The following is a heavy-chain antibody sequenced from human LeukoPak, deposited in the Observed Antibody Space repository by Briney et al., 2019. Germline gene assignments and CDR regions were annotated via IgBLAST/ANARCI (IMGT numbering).Heavy chain of an antibody. Sequence: PGGSLRLSCAASGFTFSSYGMHWVRQAPGKGLEWVAVISYDGSNKYYADSVKGRFTISRDNSKNTLYLQMNSLRAEDTAVYYCAKDRVATVDYWGQGTLVTVPS. V-gene: IGHV3-30*18. CDR3: AKDRVATVDY. CDR1: GFTFSSYG. D-gene: IGHD5-12*01. J-gene: IGHJ4*02. CDR2: ISYDGSNK.